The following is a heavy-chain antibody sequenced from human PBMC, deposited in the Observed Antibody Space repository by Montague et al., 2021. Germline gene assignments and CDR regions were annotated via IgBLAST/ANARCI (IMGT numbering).Heavy chain of an antibody. D-gene: IGHD1-26*01. CDR1: GDSINTYS. J-gene: IGHJ6*03. CDR2: LSNGGST. V-gene: IGHV4-4*07. CDR3: ARDTVGASGYFYYYYMDV. Sequence: ETLSLTCTVFGDSINTYSWSWIRQPSGKGLEWIGRLSNGGSTNSNPSLKGRVSMSVDTSKNQFSLKLSSVTAADTAVYFCARDTVGASGYFYYYYMDVWGRGTTVTVSS.